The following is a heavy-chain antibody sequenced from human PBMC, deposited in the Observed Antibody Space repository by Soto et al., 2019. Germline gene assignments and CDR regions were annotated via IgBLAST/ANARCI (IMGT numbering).Heavy chain of an antibody. CDR3: AHRGRSYSNDWYLSYFDF. D-gene: IGHD6-13*01. CDR1: GFSLSTSGVG. Sequence: QITLKESGPTLVKPTQTLTLTCTFSGFSLSTSGVGVGWIRQPPGKALEWLGIIYWDDDKRYSPSLKSRLTITKDTSENQVVLTMTHMDPVDTATYYCAHRGRSYSNDWYLSYFDFWGQGTLVTFSS. V-gene: IGHV2-5*02. CDR2: IYWDDDK. J-gene: IGHJ4*02.